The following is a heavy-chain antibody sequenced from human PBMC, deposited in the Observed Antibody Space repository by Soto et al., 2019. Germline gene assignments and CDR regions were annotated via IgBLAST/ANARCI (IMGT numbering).Heavy chain of an antibody. CDR3: SRGLGGYYFGLDV. CDR2: INPNNGVT. D-gene: IGHD3-16*01. CDR1: GFTFSDHY. Sequence: QVHLVQSGAEVKKPGAALKVSCKASGFTFSDHYIHWVRQAPGQGLEWMGWINPNNGVTKYAQKFQAWVSMTRDTSINTAYMELSSLRSDDTAVYYCSRGLGGYYFGLDVWGQGTTVTVSS. V-gene: IGHV1-2*04. J-gene: IGHJ6*02.